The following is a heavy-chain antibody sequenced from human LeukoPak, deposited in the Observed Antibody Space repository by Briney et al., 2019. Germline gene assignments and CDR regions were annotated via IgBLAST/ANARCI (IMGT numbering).Heavy chain of an antibody. V-gene: IGHV3-21*01. CDR1: GFTFNTYR. J-gene: IGHJ4*02. D-gene: IGHD2-15*01. CDR2: IRSSSSYI. CDR3: ARDFLSDENQLRLAAPCDY. Sequence: PGGSLRLSCAASGFTFNTYRMNWVRQAQGKGLEWVSSIRSSSSYIYYTDSVKGRFTISRDNAKNSLDLQMKDLRVEDSAMYYCARDFLSDENQLRLAAPCDYWGQGTLVTVS.